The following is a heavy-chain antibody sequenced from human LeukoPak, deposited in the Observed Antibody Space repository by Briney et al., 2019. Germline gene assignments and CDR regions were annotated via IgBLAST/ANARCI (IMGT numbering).Heavy chain of an antibody. CDR2: ISSNGDVT. CDR1: GFTFNNYA. Sequence: GGSLRLSCAASGFTFNNYAMFWVRQAPGKGLEWVSGISSNGDVTYYADSVKGRFTISRDNSKNTLYLQMNSLRAEDTAVYYCAKNSWYEEYFQHWGQGTLVTVSS. J-gene: IGHJ1*01. V-gene: IGHV3-23*01. D-gene: IGHD6-13*01. CDR3: AKNSWYEEYFQH.